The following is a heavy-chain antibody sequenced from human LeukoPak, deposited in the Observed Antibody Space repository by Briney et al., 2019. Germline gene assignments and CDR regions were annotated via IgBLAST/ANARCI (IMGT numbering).Heavy chain of an antibody. CDR1: GFTFSSYA. V-gene: IGHV3-30*04. CDR3: ARAGSGWYLGY. D-gene: IGHD6-19*01. Sequence: GGSLRLSCAASGFTFSSYAMHWVRQAPGKGLEWVAVISYDGSNKYYADSVKGRFTISRDNSKNTLYLQMNSLRAEDTAVYYRARAGSGWYLGYWGQGTLVTVSS. CDR2: ISYDGSNK. J-gene: IGHJ4*02.